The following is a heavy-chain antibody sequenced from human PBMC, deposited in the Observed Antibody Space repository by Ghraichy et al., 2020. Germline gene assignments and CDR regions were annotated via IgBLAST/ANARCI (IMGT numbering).Heavy chain of an antibody. CDR1: GFSLSTSGVG. CDR3: AHSGIAVAGRVLGVAFDI. Sequence: SGPTLVKPTQTLTLTCTFSGFSLSTSGVGVGWIRQPPGKALEWLALIYWNDDKRYSPSLKSRLTITKDTSKNQVVLTMTDMDPVDTATYYCAHSGIAVAGRVLGVAFDIWGQGTMVTVSS. J-gene: IGHJ3*02. CDR2: IYWNDDK. V-gene: IGHV2-5*01. D-gene: IGHD6-19*01.